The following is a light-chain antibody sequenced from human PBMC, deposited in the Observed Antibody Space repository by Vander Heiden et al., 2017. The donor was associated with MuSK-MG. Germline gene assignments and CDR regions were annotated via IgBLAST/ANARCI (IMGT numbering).Light chain of an antibody. CDR1: TSNIGSNY. Sequence: SVLTQPPSASGTPGQRVTISCSGSTSNIGSNYVYWYQQHPGTAPKLLVYSHKQLLSGVPDRFSGAKSGTSASLSSSGLRVADEADYYCAAGDYSWSGVVFGGGTKLTVL. CDR2: SHK. J-gene: IGLJ2*01. V-gene: IGLV1-47*02. CDR3: AAGDYSWSGVV.